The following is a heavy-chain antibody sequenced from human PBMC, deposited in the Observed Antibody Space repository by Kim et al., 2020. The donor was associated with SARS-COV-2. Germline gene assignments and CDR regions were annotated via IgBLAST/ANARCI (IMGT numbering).Heavy chain of an antibody. CDR1: GGTFSSYA. CDR2: IIPIFGTA. J-gene: IGHJ6*02. CDR3: ARYCSSTSCYDSYYYYYGMDV. Sequence: SVKVSCKASGGTFSSYAISWVRQAPGQGLEWMGGIIPIFGTANYAQKFQGRVTITADESTSTAYMELSSLRSEDTAVYYCARYCSSTSCYDSYYYYYGMDVWGQGTTVTVSS. V-gene: IGHV1-69*13. D-gene: IGHD2-2*01.